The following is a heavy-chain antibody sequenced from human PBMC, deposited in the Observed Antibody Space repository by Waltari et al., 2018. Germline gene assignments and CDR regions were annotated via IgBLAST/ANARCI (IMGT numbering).Heavy chain of an antibody. Sequence: QLQLQESGPGLVKPSETLSLTCTVSGGSISSSSYYWGWIRQPPGKGLEWIGSIYYSGRPYYNRSRKSRVTISVDTSKNQFSLKLSSVTAADTAVYYCARDLTSRGYFDYWGQGTLVTVSS. V-gene: IGHV4-39*07. D-gene: IGHD2-2*01. J-gene: IGHJ4*02. CDR3: ARDLTSRGYFDY. CDR2: IYYSGRP. CDR1: GGSISSSSYY.